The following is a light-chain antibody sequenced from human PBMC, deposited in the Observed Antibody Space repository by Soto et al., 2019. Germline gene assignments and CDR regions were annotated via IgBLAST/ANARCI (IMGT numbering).Light chain of an antibody. CDR2: GAS. J-gene: IGKJ1*01. CDR1: QSVSSTY. V-gene: IGKV3-20*01. CDR3: QQYGSSPQT. Sequence: IVLTQSPATLSLSPGERATLSCRASQSVSSTYLAWYQQKAGQAPRLLIYGASSRATGIPDRFSGSGSGTDFTLTISRLEPEDFAVYYCQQYGSSPQTFGQGTKVDIK.